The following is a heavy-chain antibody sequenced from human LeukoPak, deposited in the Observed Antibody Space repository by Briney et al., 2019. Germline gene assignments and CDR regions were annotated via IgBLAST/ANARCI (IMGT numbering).Heavy chain of an antibody. Sequence: ASVKVSCKASGYTFTSYDINWVRQATGQGLEWMGWMNPNSGNTGYAQKFQGRVTMTRNTSISTAYMELSSLRSEDTAVYYCARGAKYYYDSGGYPNDFDYWGQGTLVTVSS. D-gene: IGHD3-22*01. CDR1: GYTFTSYD. V-gene: IGHV1-8*01. CDR2: MNPNSGNT. J-gene: IGHJ4*02. CDR3: ARGAKYYYDSGGYPNDFDY.